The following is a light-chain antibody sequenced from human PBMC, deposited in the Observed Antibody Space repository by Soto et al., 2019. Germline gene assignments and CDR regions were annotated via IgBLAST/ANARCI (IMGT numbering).Light chain of an antibody. Sequence: QSVLTQPASVSGSPGQSITIPCTGTSSDVGSYNLVSWYQHHPGKAPKLMIYEVYKRPSRISKRFSGSKSGNTASLTISGLQGEEGGGYYWRSFAGTCLFLVFGGGTKLTVL. CDR2: EVY. J-gene: IGLJ2*01. CDR1: SSDVGSYNL. CDR3: RSFAGTCLFLV. V-gene: IGLV2-23*02.